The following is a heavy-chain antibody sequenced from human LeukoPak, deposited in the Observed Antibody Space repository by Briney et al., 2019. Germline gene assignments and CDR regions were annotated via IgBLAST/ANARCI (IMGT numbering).Heavy chain of an antibody. CDR3: ARIAVAGPGGY. CDR1: GFTFSSYS. D-gene: IGHD6-19*01. Sequence: GGSLRLSCAASGFTFSSYSMNWVRQAPGKGLEWVSSISSSSSYIYYADSVKGRFTISRDSAKNSLYLQMNSLRAEDTAVYYCARIAVAGPGGYWGQGTLVTVSS. V-gene: IGHV3-21*01. CDR2: ISSSSSYI. J-gene: IGHJ4*02.